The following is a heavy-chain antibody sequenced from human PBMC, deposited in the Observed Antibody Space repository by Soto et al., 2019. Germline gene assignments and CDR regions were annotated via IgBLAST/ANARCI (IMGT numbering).Heavy chain of an antibody. J-gene: IGHJ6*02. Sequence: GGSLRLSCAASGFTFSSYSMNWVRQAPGKGLEWVSYISSSSSTIYYADSVKGRFTISRDNAKNSLYLQMNSLRDEDTAVYYCARDRRYSSGWDDYYYYGMDVWGQGTTVTVSS. CDR2: ISSSSSTI. CDR1: GFTFSSYS. D-gene: IGHD6-19*01. V-gene: IGHV3-48*02. CDR3: ARDRRYSSGWDDYYYYGMDV.